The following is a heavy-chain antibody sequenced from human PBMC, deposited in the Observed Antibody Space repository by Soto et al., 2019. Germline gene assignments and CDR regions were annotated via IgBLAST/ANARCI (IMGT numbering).Heavy chain of an antibody. CDR1: GGTFSSYA. D-gene: IGHD1-1*01. V-gene: IGHV1-69*05. CDR3: ARLQLYYYYGMDV. Sequence: SVKVSCKASGGTFSSYAISWVRQAPGQGLEWMGGIIPIFGTANYAQKFQGRVTMTTDTSTSTAYMELRSLRSDDTAVYYCARLQLYYYYGMDVWGQGTTVTVSS. J-gene: IGHJ6*02. CDR2: IIPIFGTA.